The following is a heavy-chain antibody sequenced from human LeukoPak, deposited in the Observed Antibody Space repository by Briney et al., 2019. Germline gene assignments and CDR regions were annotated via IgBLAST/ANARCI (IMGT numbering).Heavy chain of an antibody. CDR2: ISWNGGST. J-gene: IGHJ1*01. Sequence: GGSLRLSCAAAGFTFNDYTMHWVRQAPGKGLEWVSLISWNGGSTHYADSVKGRFTISRDNSKNSLFLHMHSLSTEDTALNYCANADGGEYAHFQHWGQGTLVTVSS. CDR1: GFTFNDYT. CDR3: ANADGGEYAHFQH. V-gene: IGHV3-43*01. D-gene: IGHD2/OR15-2a*01.